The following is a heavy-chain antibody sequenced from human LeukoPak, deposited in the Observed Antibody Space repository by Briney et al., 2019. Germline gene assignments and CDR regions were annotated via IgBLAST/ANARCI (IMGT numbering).Heavy chain of an antibody. CDR3: ARGGGYASPIGY. D-gene: IGHD5-12*01. J-gene: IGHJ4*02. V-gene: IGHV4-59*01. CDR2: IYHSGST. Sequence: PSETLSLTCTPPGGSISTYYWSWIRQPPGKGLEWIGYIYHSGSTNYNPSLKSRVTISVDTSKNQFSLKLSSVTAADTAVYYCARGGGYASPIGYWGQGALVTVSS. CDR1: GGSISTYY.